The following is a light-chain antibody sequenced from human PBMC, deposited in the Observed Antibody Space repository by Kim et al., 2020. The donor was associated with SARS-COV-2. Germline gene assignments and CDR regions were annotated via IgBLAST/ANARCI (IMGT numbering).Light chain of an antibody. CDR2: ETS. CDR1: TGAVTSGHY. V-gene: IGLV7-46*01. CDR3: LLSYSGARV. Sequence: PGGTVTLTCGSSTGAVTSGHYPYWFQQKPGQAPRTLSYETSNKYSWTPARFSGSLLGGKAALTLSGAQPEDEAEYYCLLSYSGARVFGTGTKVTVL. J-gene: IGLJ1*01.